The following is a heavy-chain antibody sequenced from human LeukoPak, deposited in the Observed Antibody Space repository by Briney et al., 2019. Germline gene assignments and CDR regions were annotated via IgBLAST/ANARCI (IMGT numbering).Heavy chain of an antibody. CDR2: ISGSGGST. CDR3: AKVPLGWYDSSGYY. Sequence: GRSLRLSCAASGFTFSSYAMSWVRQAPGKGLEWVSAISGSGGSTYYADSVKGRFTISRDNSKNTLYLQMNSLRAEDTAVYYCAKVPLGWYDSSGYYWGQGTLVTVSS. D-gene: IGHD3-22*01. J-gene: IGHJ4*02. CDR1: GFTFSSYA. V-gene: IGHV3-23*01.